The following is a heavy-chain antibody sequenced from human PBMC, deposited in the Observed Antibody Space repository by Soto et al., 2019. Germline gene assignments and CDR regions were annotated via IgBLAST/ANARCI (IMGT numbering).Heavy chain of an antibody. CDR3: ARVGPYYYDSSGPFDP. D-gene: IGHD3-22*01. Sequence: QVQLVQSGAEVKKPGASVKVSCKASGYTFTGYYMHWVRQAPGQGLEWMGWINPNSGGTNYAQKFQGRVTMTRDTSISTAYMELSRLGSDDTAVYYCARVGPYYYDSSGPFDPWGQGTLVTVSS. V-gene: IGHV1-2*02. J-gene: IGHJ5*02. CDR1: GYTFTGYY. CDR2: INPNSGGT.